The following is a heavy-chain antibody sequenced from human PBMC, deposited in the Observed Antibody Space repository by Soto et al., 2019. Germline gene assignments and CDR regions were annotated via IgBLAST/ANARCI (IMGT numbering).Heavy chain of an antibody. CDR2: INVGKGNT. CDR1: GYTITYCA. V-gene: IGHV1-3*01. D-gene: IGHD4-17*01. Sequence: ASLNFSCKPSGYTITYCAIHWVRRAPGQRHEWMGWINVGKGNTKYSQKSQSRGTLTGDTSASTAYMELSSLSSEDTAVYYCAREVGYGYYADWGPGTLVTVSS. J-gene: IGHJ4*02. CDR3: AREVGYGYYAD.